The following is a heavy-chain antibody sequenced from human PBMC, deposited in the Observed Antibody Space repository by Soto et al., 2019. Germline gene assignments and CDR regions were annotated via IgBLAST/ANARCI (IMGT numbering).Heavy chain of an antibody. CDR1: GYTFISYD. J-gene: IGHJ5*01. V-gene: IGHV1-8*01. CDR3: ARGRLDTSGWYWFDS. Sequence: QVQLVQSGAEVKKPGASVKVSCTAPGYTFISYDINWVRQAPGQGLEWMGSMNPNSGNTDYTQTFQGRVTMTRNTSMRTAYMELSSLKSEDTAVYYCARGRLDTSGWYWFDSWGQGTLVTVSS. CDR2: MNPNSGNT. D-gene: IGHD6-19*01.